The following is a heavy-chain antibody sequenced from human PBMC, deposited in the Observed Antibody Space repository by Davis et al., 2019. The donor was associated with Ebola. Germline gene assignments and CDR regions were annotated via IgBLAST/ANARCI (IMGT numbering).Heavy chain of an antibody. CDR3: TTDPDLTYYYGMDV. V-gene: IGHV3-11*01. D-gene: IGHD1-20*01. CDR2: ISSSGSTI. J-gene: IGHJ6*02. CDR1: GFTFSDYY. Sequence: GESLKISCAASGFTFSDYYMSWIRQAPGKGLEWVSYISSSGSTIYYAAPVKGRFTISRDDSKNTLYLQMNSLKTEDTAVYYCTTDPDLTYYYGMDVWGQGTTVTVSS.